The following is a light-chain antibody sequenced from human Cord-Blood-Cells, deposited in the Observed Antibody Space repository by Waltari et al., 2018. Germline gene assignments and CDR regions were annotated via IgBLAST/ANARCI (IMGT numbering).Light chain of an antibody. V-gene: IGKV1-9*01. CDR2: AAS. CDR3: QQLNSYPLT. J-gene: IGKJ4*01. CDR1: QGISSY. Sequence: IQLTQSPSSLSASVGHRVTITCRASQGISSYLVWYQQKPGKAPKLLIYAASTLQSGVPSRFSGSGSGTDFTLTISSLQPEDFATYYCQQLNSYPLTFGGGTKVEIK.